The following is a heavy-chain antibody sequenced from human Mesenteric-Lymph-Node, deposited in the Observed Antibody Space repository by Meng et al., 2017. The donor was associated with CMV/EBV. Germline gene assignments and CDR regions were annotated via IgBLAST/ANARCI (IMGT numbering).Heavy chain of an antibody. D-gene: IGHD3-22*01. Sequence: GESLKISCAASGFAFSNSAMSWVRQAPGKGLQWLSAIYRGGNETYYADSAKGRFTISRDNAKNSLYLQMNSLRAEDTAVYYCARDWVVVVPLYGMDVWGQGTTVTVSS. CDR1: GFAFSNSA. J-gene: IGHJ6*02. V-gene: IGHV3-21*01. CDR3: ARDWVVVVPLYGMDV. CDR2: IYRGGNET.